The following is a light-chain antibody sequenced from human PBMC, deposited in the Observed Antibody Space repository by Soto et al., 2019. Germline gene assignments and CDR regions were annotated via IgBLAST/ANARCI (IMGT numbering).Light chain of an antibody. CDR1: SSNIGAGYD. V-gene: IGLV1-40*01. CDR3: QSYDRSLSGSV. J-gene: IGLJ3*02. CDR2: GNS. Sequence: QSVLTQPPSVSGAPGQRVTISCTGNSSNIGAGYDVHWYQQLPGKAPKLLIFGNSHRPSGVLDRFFGSKSGTSASLAITGLQAEDEADYYCQSYDRSLSGSVFGGGTKLTVL.